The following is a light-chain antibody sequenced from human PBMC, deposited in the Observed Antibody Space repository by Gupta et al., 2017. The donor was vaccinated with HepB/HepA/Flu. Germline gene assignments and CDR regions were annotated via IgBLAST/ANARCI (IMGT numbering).Light chain of an antibody. Sequence: QSALTQPRSVSGSPGQSVPISCTGTSSDVGGYNYVSWYQQPPANAHNLMIYDVSKRPAGLPDRFSGSKSGNTASLTISGLQAEEEADYYCCSYAGSDTWVFGGGTKLTVL. CDR2: DVS. CDR1: SSDVGGYNY. J-gene: IGLJ3*02. CDR3: CSYAGSDTWV. V-gene: IGLV2-11*01.